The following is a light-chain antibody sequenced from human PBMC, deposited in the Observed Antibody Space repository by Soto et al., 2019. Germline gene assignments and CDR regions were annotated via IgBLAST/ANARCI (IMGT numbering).Light chain of an antibody. V-gene: IGKV3-20*01. J-gene: IGKJ2*01. CDR3: QLYDTSPPGYT. Sequence: DIMLTQSPGALSLSPGERATLSCRASQSVSSSYLAWYQQKPAQAPRLLIFGASNRATGIPDRFSGSGSGTDFTLTISRLEPEDFAVYYCQLYDTSPPGYTFGQGTKLEIK. CDR2: GAS. CDR1: QSVSSSY.